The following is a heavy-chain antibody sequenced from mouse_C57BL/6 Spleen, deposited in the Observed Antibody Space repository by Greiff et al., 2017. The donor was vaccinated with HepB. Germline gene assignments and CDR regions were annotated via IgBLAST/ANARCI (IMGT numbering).Heavy chain of an antibody. D-gene: IGHD1-1*01. V-gene: IGHV3-6*01. CDR2: ISYDGSN. Sequence: EVQLQQSGPGLVKPSQSLSLPCSVTGYSITSGYYWNWIRQFPGNKLEWMGYISYDGSNNYNPSLKNRISINRDTSKNQFFLKLNSVTTEDTATYYCARGEPYFYAMDYWGQGTSVTVSS. J-gene: IGHJ4*01. CDR3: ARGEPYFYAMDY. CDR1: GYSITSGYY.